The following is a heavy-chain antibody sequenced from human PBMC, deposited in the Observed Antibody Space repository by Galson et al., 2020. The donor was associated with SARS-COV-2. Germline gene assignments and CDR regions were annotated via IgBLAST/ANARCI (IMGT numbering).Heavy chain of an antibody. V-gene: IGHV3-74*01. CDR2: INSDGSST. CDR3: ARTGYSYGQRGLYYYYGMDV. Sequence: GESLKISCAASGFTFSSYWMHWVRQAPGKGLVWVSRINSDGSSTSYADSVKGRFTISRDNAKNTLYLQMNSLRAEDTAVYYCARTGYSYGQRGLYYYYGMDVWGQGTTVTVSS. J-gene: IGHJ6*02. D-gene: IGHD5-18*01. CDR1: GFTFSSYW.